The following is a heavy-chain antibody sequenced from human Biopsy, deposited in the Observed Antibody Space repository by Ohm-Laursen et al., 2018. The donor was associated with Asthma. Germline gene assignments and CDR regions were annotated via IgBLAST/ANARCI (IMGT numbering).Heavy chain of an antibody. D-gene: IGHD3-3*01. J-gene: IGHJ4*02. CDR1: GFTFRSYA. V-gene: IGHV3-30-3*01. CDR3: ARDVMEWYLPAFDF. Sequence: SLRLSCAASGFTFRSYAMHWVRQAPGKGLEWVAVGGSYYDGGLKYYADSVNGRFTVSRDDSKNTLYLQMNSLRPDDTAVYCCARDVMEWYLPAFDFWGQGTLVAVSS. CDR2: GGSYYDGGLK.